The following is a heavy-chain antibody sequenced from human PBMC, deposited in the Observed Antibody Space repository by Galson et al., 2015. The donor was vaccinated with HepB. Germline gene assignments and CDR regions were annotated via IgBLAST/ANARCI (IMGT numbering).Heavy chain of an antibody. D-gene: IGHD2-2*01. CDR1: GYTFTSYY. CDR2: INPSGGST. Sequence: SVKVSCKASGYTFTSYYMHWVRQAPGQGLEWMGIINPSGGSTSYAQKFQGRVTMTRDTSTSTVYMELSSLRSEDTAVYYCARGVPPWVVVPAAPDYWGQGTLVTVSS. V-gene: IGHV1-46*01. J-gene: IGHJ4*02. CDR3: ARGVPPWVVVPAAPDY.